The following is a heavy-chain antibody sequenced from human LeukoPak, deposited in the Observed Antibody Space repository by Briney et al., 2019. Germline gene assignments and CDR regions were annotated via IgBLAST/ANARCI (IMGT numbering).Heavy chain of an antibody. CDR3: ARHDSYALGSHPLDV. Sequence: SETLSLTCTVSGGSISNYHWSWIRQPPGKGLEWIGYIHYSGSTNYNPSLKSRVIISVDTSKNQFSLKVNSVTATDTAVYFCARHDSYALGSHPLDVWGQGTTVIVSS. CDR1: GGSISNYH. J-gene: IGHJ6*02. CDR2: IHYSGST. D-gene: IGHD3-10*01. V-gene: IGHV4-59*08.